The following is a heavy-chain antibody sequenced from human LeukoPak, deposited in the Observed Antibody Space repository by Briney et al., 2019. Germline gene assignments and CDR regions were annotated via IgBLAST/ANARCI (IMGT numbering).Heavy chain of an antibody. Sequence: PSGTLSLTCTFSGGSISGYYWSWLRQPPGKGLEWIGYIYHTGFTDYNPSLRSRLTISIDTSRNQFSLKLTSATAADTAVYYCARDQRCSRYDGGCDQWYFDLWGRGTLVTVSS. CDR3: ARDQRCSRYDGGCDQWYFDL. CDR2: IYHTGFT. J-gene: IGHJ2*01. V-gene: IGHV4-59*01. CDR1: GGSISGYY. D-gene: IGHD5-12*01.